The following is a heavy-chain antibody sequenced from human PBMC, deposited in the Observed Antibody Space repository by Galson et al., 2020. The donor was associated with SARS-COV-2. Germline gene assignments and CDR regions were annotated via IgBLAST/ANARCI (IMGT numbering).Heavy chain of an antibody. CDR2: IEQDGSAK. CDR1: PFTFSSYW. CDR3: ARSRYYYGSEREWEY. Sequence: DPVGSLRLSCAASPFTFSSYWMTWVRQAPGKGLEWVADIEQDGSAKYYVNSVRGRFTISRDNPKNAVYLQMNSLTGEDTAVYYCARSRYYYGSEREWEYWGKGKLVTVS. J-gene: IGHJ4*02. V-gene: IGHV3-7*01. D-gene: IGHD3-10*01.